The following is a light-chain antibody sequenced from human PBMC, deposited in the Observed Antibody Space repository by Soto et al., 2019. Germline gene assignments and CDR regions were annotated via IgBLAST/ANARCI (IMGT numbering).Light chain of an antibody. V-gene: IGKV1-6*01. CDR2: GAT. CDR1: QDIRTE. CDR3: LQDKNSPRT. J-gene: IGKJ1*01. Sequence: ALQMTQSPSSLSASVGDRVTITCRASQDIRTELGWYQQKPGKAPKLLIYGATTLQSGVPSRFSGSGSGTDFTLTISGLQPEDFAIYYCLQDKNSPRTFGKGTKVEVK.